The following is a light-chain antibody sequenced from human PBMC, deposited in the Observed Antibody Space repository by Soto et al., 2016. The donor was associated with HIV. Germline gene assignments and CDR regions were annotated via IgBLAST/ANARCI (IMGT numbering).Light chain of an antibody. Sequence: SYVLTQPPSVSVAPGKTARITCGGNNIGSKSVHWYQQKPGQAPVLVVYDDSDQPSGIPERFSGSNSGNTATLTISRVEAGDEADYYCQVWDSSSDHVVFGRRDQADRP. V-gene: IGLV3-21*03. CDR1: NIGSKS. CDR3: QVWDSSSDHVV. J-gene: IGLJ2*01. CDR2: DDS.